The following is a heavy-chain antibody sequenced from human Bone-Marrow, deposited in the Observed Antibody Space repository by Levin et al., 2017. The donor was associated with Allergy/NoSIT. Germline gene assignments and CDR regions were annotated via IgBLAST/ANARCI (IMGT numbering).Heavy chain of an antibody. J-gene: IGHJ4*02. CDR1: GYTFTGYY. CDR3: ARGGSRLSD. D-gene: IGHD2-15*01. V-gene: IGHV1-2*02. CDR2: INPNSGGT. Sequence: ASVKVSCKTSGYTFTGYYIHWVRQAPGQGLEWMGWINPNSGGTNYAEKFQGRVTLTRDTSISTASFVLSRLRSDDTAVFYCARGGSRLSDWGEGTLVTVSS.